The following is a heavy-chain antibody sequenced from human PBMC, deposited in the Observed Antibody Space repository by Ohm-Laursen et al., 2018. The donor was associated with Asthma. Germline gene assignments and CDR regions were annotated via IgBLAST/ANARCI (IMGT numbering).Heavy chain of an antibody. CDR3: ARAHSSSWSYYYYSMDV. CDR2: ISYSGGST. J-gene: IGHJ6*02. V-gene: IGHV4-59*07. CDR1: GGSINSYY. D-gene: IGHD6-13*01. Sequence: SDTLSLTCTVSGGSINSYYWSWIRQPPGKGLEWIGHISYSGGSTNYNPSLKSRVTISVDTSRTQFSLKLSSVTAADTALYYCARAHSSSWSYYYYSMDVWGQGTTVTVSS.